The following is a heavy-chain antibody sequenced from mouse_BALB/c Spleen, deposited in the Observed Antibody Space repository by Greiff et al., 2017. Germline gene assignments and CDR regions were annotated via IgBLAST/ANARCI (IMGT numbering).Heavy chain of an antibody. D-gene: IGHD2-4*01. J-gene: IGHJ2*01. CDR1: GFNIKDTY. CDR3: ARDGGLRYYFDD. CDR2: IDPANGNT. Sequence: EVQLQQSGAELVKPGASVKLSCTASGFNIKDTYMHWVKQRPEQGLEWIGRIDPANGNTKYDPKFQGKATITADTSSNTAYLQLSSLTSEDTAVYYCARDGGLRYYFDDWGQGTTLTVSS. V-gene: IGHV14-3*02.